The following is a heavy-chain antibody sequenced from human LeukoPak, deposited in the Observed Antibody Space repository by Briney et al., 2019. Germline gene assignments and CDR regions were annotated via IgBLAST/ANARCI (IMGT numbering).Heavy chain of an antibody. V-gene: IGHV4-34*01. D-gene: IGHD2-15*01. Sequence: PSETLSLTCAVYGGSFSGYYWSWIRQPPGKGLEWIGEINHSGSTNYNPSLKSRVTISVDTSKNQFSLKLSSVTAADTAVYYCARNRAYLVVGATDAFDIWGQGTMVTVSS. J-gene: IGHJ3*02. CDR3: ARNRAYLVVGATDAFDI. CDR1: GGSFSGYY. CDR2: INHSGST.